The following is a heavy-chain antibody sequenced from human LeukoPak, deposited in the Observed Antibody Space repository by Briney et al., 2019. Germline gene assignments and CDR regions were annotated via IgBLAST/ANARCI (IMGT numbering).Heavy chain of an antibody. D-gene: IGHD2-21*02. Sequence: SETLSLTCSVSGGSISSYYWSWIRQPPGKGLEWIGYIYYSGSTSYNPSLKSRVTISVDTSKNQFSLKLSSVTAADTAVYYCARDRDCHFDYWGQGTLVTVSS. V-gene: IGHV4-59*01. CDR1: GGSISSYY. CDR2: IYYSGST. J-gene: IGHJ4*02. CDR3: ARDRDCHFDY.